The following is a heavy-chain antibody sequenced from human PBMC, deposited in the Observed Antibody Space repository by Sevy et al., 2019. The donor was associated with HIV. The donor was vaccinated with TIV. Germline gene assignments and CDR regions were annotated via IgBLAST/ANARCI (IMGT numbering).Heavy chain of an antibody. CDR3: ARESIGAVGDFDY. CDR1: GGSISNYF. D-gene: IGHD6-13*01. CDR2: IYYSGST. Sequence: SETLSLTCTVSGGSISNYFWSWIRQPPGKGLEWIGYIYYSGSTNYNPSLKSTVTISVDTSKNQFSLKLSSVTAADTAVYYCARESIGAVGDFDYWGQGTLVTVSS. V-gene: IGHV4-59*01. J-gene: IGHJ4*02.